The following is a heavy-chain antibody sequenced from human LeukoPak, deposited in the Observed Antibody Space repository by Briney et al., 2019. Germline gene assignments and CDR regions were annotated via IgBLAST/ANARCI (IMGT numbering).Heavy chain of an antibody. D-gene: IGHD2-15*01. CDR3: AKCRGGGGEYWHFDL. V-gene: IGHV3-23*01. CDR1: GFPFSSFA. CDR2: LSGPATRA. J-gene: IGHJ2*01. Sequence: GGSLRLSCAASGFPFSSFAMVWVRQAPGKGLEWVSALSGPATRAIYADSVRGRFTISRDNFKNTLYLQMNSLRAEDSAVYYCAKCRGGGGEYWHFDLWGRGILVSVSP.